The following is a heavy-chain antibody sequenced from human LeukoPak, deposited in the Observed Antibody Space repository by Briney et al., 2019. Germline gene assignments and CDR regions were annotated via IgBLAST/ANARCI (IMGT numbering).Heavy chain of an antibody. CDR2: INHSGST. V-gene: IGHV4-34*01. J-gene: IGHJ5*02. CDR1: GGSFSGYY. CDR3: ARSISLRVWSGYSNWFDP. Sequence: SETLSLTCAVYGGSFSGYYWSWIRQPPGKGLEWIGGINHSGSTNYNPSLKSRVTISVDTSKNQFSLKLSSVTAADTAVYYCARSISLRVWSGYSNWFDPWGQGTLVTVSS. D-gene: IGHD3-3*01.